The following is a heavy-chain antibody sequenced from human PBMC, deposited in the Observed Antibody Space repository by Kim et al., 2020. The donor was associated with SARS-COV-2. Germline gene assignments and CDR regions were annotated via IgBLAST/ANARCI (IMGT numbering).Heavy chain of an antibody. J-gene: IGHJ4*02. CDR2: ISYDGSNK. CDR1: GFTFSSYG. CDR3: AKTYGDYDY. D-gene: IGHD4-17*01. V-gene: IGHV3-30*18. Sequence: GGSLRLSCAASGFTFSSYGMHWVRQAPGKGLEWVAVISYDGSNKYYADSVKGRFTISRDNSKNTLYLQMNSLRAEDTAVYYCAKTYGDYDYWGQGTLVTVSS.